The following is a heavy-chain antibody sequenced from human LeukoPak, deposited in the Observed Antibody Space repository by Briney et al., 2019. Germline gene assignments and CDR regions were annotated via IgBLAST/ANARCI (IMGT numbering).Heavy chain of an antibody. CDR3: ARGLRVMVRGVIILQNYYYYYMDV. CDR2: IYYSGST. V-gene: IGHV4-59*01. Sequence: SETLSLTCTVSGGSISSYYWSWIRQPPGKGLEWIGYIYYSGSTNYNPSLKSRVTISVDTSKNQFSLKLSSVTAADTAVYYCARGLRVMVRGVIILQNYYYYYMDVWGKGTTVTISS. CDR1: GGSISSYY. D-gene: IGHD3-10*01. J-gene: IGHJ6*03.